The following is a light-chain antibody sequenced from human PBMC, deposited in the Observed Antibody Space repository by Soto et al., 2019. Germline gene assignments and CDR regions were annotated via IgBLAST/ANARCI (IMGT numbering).Light chain of an antibody. CDR2: GTS. V-gene: IGKV3-20*01. CDR1: RSVSSSY. Sequence: EIVLTQSPGTLSLSPGERATLSCRASRSVSSSYLAWYQQKPGQAPRPLIYGTSSRATAIPDRFSGSGSGTDFTLTISRLEPEDFAVYYCQQYGSSSWTFGQGTKVDIK. CDR3: QQYGSSSWT. J-gene: IGKJ1*01.